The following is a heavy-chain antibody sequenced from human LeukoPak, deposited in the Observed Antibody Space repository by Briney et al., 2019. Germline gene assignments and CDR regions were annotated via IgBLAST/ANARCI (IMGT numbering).Heavy chain of an antibody. J-gene: IGHJ4*02. Sequence: GGSLRLSCAASGFTFSSYAMSWVRQAPGKGLEWVSATSGSGGSTYYADSVKGRFTISRDNSKNTLYLQMNSLRAEDTAVYYCAKLPSIVVVPAADYWGQGTLVTVSS. CDR1: GFTFSSYA. CDR3: AKLPSIVVVPAADY. CDR2: TSGSGGST. V-gene: IGHV3-23*01. D-gene: IGHD2-2*01.